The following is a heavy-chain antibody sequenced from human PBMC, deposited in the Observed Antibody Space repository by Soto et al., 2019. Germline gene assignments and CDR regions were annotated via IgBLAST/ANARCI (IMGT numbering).Heavy chain of an antibody. J-gene: IGHJ4*02. CDR2: IHPGDSDT. Sequence: GESLKISCKGSGYSFTSYWIGWVRQMPGKGLEWMGIIHPGDSDTRYSPSFQGQVTISADKSISTAYLQWSSLKASDTAMYYCATTQRLVRFGFDYWGQGSLVTVSS. D-gene: IGHD6-13*01. CDR1: GYSFTSYW. CDR3: ATTQRLVRFGFDY. V-gene: IGHV5-51*01.